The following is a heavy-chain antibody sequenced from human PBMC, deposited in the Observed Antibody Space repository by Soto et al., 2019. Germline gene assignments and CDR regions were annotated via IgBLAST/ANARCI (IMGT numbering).Heavy chain of an antibody. Sequence: QVQLVESGGGVVQPGRSLRLSCAASGFTFSSYAMHWVRQAPGKGLEWVAVISYDGSNKYYADSVKGRFTISRDNSKNTLYLQMNSLRAEDTAVYYCARDKDSSGWYLGAFDIWGQGTMVTVSS. J-gene: IGHJ3*02. CDR2: ISYDGSNK. D-gene: IGHD6-19*01. CDR3: ARDKDSSGWYLGAFDI. CDR1: GFTFSSYA. V-gene: IGHV3-30-3*01.